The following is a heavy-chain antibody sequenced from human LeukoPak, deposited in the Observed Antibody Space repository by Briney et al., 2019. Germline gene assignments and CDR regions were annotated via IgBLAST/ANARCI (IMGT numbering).Heavy chain of an antibody. CDR3: AKDRYGSGSYYFDY. Sequence: GGSLRLSCAASGFTFSSYGMNWVRQAPGKGLEWVAFIRYDGRDKYYADSVKGRFTISRDNSKTTLDLQMNSLRAEDTAVYYCAKDRYGSGSYYFDYWGQGTLVTVSS. J-gene: IGHJ4*02. V-gene: IGHV3-30*02. D-gene: IGHD3-10*01. CDR1: GFTFSSYG. CDR2: IRYDGRDK.